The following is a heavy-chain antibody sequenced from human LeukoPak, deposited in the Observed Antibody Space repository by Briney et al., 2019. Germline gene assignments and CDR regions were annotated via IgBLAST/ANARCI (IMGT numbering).Heavy chain of an antibody. J-gene: IGHJ5*02. Sequence: SETLSLTCTVSGGSISSRSYYWGWIRQPPGKGLEWIGSIYYSGSTYYTPSLKSRVTISVDTSKNQFSLKLSSVTAADTAVYYCARHSSVYDSGSYLHAWGQGTLVTVSS. CDR3: ARHSSVYDSGSYLHA. V-gene: IGHV4-39*01. CDR2: IYYSGST. D-gene: IGHD3-10*01. CDR1: GGSISSRSYY.